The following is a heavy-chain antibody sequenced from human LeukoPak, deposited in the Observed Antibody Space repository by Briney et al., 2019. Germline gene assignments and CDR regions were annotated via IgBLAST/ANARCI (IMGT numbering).Heavy chain of an antibody. CDR2: IYYSGST. D-gene: IGHD5-24*01. J-gene: IGHJ3*02. CDR1: GGSISSGDYY. V-gene: IGHV4-30-4*08. Sequence: SETLSLTCTVSGGSISSGDYYWSWIRQPPGKGLEWIGYIYYSGSTYYNPSLKSRVTISVDTSKNQFSLKLSSVTAADTAVYYCARRWSALDAFDIWGQGTMVTVSS. CDR3: ARRWSALDAFDI.